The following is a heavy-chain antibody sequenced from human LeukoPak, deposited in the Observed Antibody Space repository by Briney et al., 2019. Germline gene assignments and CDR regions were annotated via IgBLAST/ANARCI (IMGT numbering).Heavy chain of an antibody. J-gene: IGHJ6*02. CDR1: GGSISTYY. CDR2: FFPSGST. V-gene: IGHV4-4*07. CDR3: ARDKRLDGVDV. D-gene: IGHD6-25*01. Sequence: PSETLSLTCTVSGGSISTYYWSWLRQPAGKGLGLIGRFFPSGSTNYNPSLKTRVTMSVDTSKNQFSLRLSSVTAADTAIYYCARDKRLDGVDVWGQGTTVTVSS.